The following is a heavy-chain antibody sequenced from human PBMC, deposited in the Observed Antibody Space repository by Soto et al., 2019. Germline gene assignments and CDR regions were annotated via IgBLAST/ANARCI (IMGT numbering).Heavy chain of an antibody. CDR1: GGSFSGYY. V-gene: IGHV4-34*01. Sequence: SETLSLTCAVYGGSFSGYYWSWIRQPPGKGLEWIGEINHSGSTNYNPSLKSRVTISVDTSKNQFSLKLSSVTAADTAVYYCASYSTNTAVAFVGFWGQGTLVTVSS. CDR3: ASYSTNTAVAFVGF. CDR2: INHSGST. J-gene: IGHJ4*02. D-gene: IGHD6-19*01.